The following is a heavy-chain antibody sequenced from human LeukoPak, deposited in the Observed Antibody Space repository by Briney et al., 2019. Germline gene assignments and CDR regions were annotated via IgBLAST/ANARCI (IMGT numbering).Heavy chain of an antibody. CDR2: INAGNGNT. D-gene: IGHD1-26*01. CDR3: ARGAERQPYFYYYLDV. Sequence: GASVKVSCKASGYTFTSYAMHWVRQAPGQRLEWMGWINAGNGNTKYSQEFQGRVTFTRDTSASTAYMELSSLRSEDMAVYYCARGAERQPYFYYYLDVWGKGTTVTVSS. V-gene: IGHV1-3*03. J-gene: IGHJ6*03. CDR1: GYTFTSYA.